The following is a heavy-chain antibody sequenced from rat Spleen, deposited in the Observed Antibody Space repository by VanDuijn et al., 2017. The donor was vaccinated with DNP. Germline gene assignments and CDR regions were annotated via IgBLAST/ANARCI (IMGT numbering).Heavy chain of an antibody. CDR3: VRDPYNAGFDY. V-gene: IGHV2-63*01. CDR2: MWYDGDT. D-gene: IGHD4-3*01. Sequence: QVQLKESGPGLVQPSQTLSLTCTVAGFSLSDYNVHWVRQPPGKGLEWMGRMWYDGDTAYNSALKSRLSISRDTSKNQVFLKMNSLQSEDTATYYCVRDPYNAGFDYWGHGTLVTVSS. J-gene: IGHJ3*01. CDR1: GFSLSDYN.